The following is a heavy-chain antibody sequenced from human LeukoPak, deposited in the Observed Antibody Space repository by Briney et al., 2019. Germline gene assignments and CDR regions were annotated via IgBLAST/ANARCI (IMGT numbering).Heavy chain of an antibody. CDR3: AKEGELAELYFDY. CDR1: GFTFSSYA. CDR2: ISYDGSNK. Sequence: GGSLRLSCAASGFTFSSYAMHWVRQAPGKGLEWVAVISYDGSNKYYADSVKGRFTISRDNSKNTLYLQMNSLRAEDTAVYYCAKEGELAELYFDYWGQGTLVTVSS. V-gene: IGHV3-30*04. D-gene: IGHD1-26*01. J-gene: IGHJ4*02.